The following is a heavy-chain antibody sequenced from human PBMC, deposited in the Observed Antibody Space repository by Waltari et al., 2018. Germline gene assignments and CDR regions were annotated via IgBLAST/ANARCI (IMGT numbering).Heavy chain of an antibody. V-gene: IGHV1-2*02. Sequence: QVHLMQSGAEVKKPGASVNVSCKTSGYTFTVYYLHWVRQAPGQGLEWMGWVNPNSGDTNYAQKFQGRVTMTRDTSISTAYMELSRLRSDDAAVYFCARELLVVTSPYYGLDVWGQGTTVTVSS. CDR2: VNPNSGDT. D-gene: IGHD2-15*01. CDR1: GYTFTVYY. J-gene: IGHJ6*02. CDR3: ARELLVVTSPYYGLDV.